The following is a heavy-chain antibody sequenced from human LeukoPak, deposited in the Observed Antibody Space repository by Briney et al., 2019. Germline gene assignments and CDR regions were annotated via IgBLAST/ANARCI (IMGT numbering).Heavy chain of an antibody. CDR3: ARVPHDSSGYGYFDY. CDR2: MYYSGST. V-gene: IGHV4-31*03. J-gene: IGHJ4*02. D-gene: IGHD3-22*01. CDR1: GGTISSGGYY. Sequence: SQTLSLTCTVSGGTISSGGYYWSWIRQHPGKSLEWIAYMYYSGSTEYNPSLKSRVTISVDTSNNQFSLKLSSVTAADTAVYYCARVPHDSSGYGYFDYWGQGTLVTVSS.